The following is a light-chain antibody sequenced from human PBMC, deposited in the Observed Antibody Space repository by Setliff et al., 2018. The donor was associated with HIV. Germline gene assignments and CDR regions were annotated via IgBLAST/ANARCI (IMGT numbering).Light chain of an antibody. V-gene: IGLV2-11*01. CDR1: SGDVGGYNY. CDR3: CSYAGSYTYV. CDR2: DVA. Sequence: QSVLTQPASVSGSPGQSIAISCTGTSGDVGGYNYISWYQQHPGKAPKLILYDVAQRPSGVSDRFSGSKSGSTASLTISGLQTEDEADYYCCSYAGSYTYVFGTGT. J-gene: IGLJ1*01.